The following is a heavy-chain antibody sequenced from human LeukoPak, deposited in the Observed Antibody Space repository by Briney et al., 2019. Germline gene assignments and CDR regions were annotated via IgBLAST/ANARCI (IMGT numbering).Heavy chain of an antibody. V-gene: IGHV3-7*01. Sequence: QPGGSLRLFCAASGFSFRNYWMSWVRQAPGGGLEWVANIKQEGSDRNYVTSVRGRFTISRDNAESSLYLQMNSLRAEDTAVYYCAKSIRSRALLRYFDWLVSGMDVWGQGTTVTVSS. D-gene: IGHD3-9*01. CDR1: GFSFRNYW. CDR2: IKQEGSDR. J-gene: IGHJ6*02. CDR3: AKSIRSRALLRYFDWLVSGMDV.